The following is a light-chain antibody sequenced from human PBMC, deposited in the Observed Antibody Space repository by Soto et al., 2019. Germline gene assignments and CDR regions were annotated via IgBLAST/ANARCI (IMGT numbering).Light chain of an antibody. Sequence: QSALAQPASVSGSRGQSITISCTGTSSDIGFYNYISWYQQHPDKGPKVIIYGVTNRPSGVSNRFSGSKSGYTASLTISGLQAEDEADFYCCSYTTTTAYVFGTGTKVSV. CDR2: GVT. J-gene: IGLJ1*01. CDR1: SSDIGFYNY. V-gene: IGLV2-14*03. CDR3: CSYTTTTAYV.